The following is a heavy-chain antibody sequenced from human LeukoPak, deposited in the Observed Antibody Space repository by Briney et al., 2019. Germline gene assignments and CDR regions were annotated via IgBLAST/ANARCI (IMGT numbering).Heavy chain of an antibody. V-gene: IGHV3-15*01. CDR2: IKSKTDGGTT. CDR1: GFTFSSYA. D-gene: IGHD5-18*01. Sequence: GGSLRLSCAASGFTFSSYAMSWVRQAPGKGLEWVGLIKSKTDGGTTDYAAPVKGRFTISRDDSKNTVYLQMSSLKTEDTAVYYCTSGLHLWFWGQGTLVTVSS. CDR3: TSGLHLWF. J-gene: IGHJ4*02.